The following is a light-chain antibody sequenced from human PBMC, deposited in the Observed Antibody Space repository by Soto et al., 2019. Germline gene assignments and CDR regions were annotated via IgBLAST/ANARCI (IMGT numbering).Light chain of an antibody. CDR3: QQTLSFPPT. CDR1: QAIDSW. Sequence: DIQMTQSPLSVSASVGDRVTITCRASQAIDSWLAWYQQKPGEAPKLLIFTGSLLHSGVPPRFSGSGSGTDFTLNISSLQPEDFATYYCQQTLSFPPTFGQGTKV. J-gene: IGKJ1*01. CDR2: TGS. V-gene: IGKV1-12*01.